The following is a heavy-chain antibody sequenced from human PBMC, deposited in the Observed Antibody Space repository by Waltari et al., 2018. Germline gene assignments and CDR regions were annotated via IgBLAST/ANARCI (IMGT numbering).Heavy chain of an antibody. CDR1: GVTFRSSA. D-gene: IGHD1-20*01. Sequence: QVERVASGGGVVQPGRSLRLSCAASGVTFRSSAMHWVRQAPGKGVEWVAVISYDGSYKYCAASVKGRFNISIDNSKKTVYLQMNSLRAEDTAVYYCARDTSLGIGGIDIWGQGTMVTVSS. J-gene: IGHJ3*02. CDR2: ISYDGSYK. CDR3: ARDTSLGIGGIDI. V-gene: IGHV3-30-3*01.